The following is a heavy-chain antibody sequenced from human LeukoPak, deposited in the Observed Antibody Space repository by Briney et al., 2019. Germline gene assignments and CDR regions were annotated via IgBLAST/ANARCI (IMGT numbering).Heavy chain of an antibody. D-gene: IGHD2-2*01. Sequence: NPSQTLSLTCTVSGGSISSGSYYWSWIRQPAGKGLEWIGRIYTSGSTNYNPSLKSRVTISVDTSKNQFSLKLSSVTAADTAVYYCARAPRDIVVVPAALEHYYYYYMDVWGKGTTVTVSS. CDR3: ARAPRDIVVVPAALEHYYYYYMDV. J-gene: IGHJ6*03. CDR2: IYTSGST. V-gene: IGHV4-61*02. CDR1: GGSISSGSYY.